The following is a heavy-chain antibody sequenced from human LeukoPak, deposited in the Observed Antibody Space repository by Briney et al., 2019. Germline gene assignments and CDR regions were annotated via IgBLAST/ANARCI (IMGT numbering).Heavy chain of an antibody. J-gene: IGHJ4*02. CDR1: GYTFTSYG. D-gene: IGHD3-16*02. CDR2: ISAYNGNT. CDR3: ARDSEYYDYVWGSYRLGFDY. Sequence: ASVKVSCKASGYTFTSYGISWVRQAPGQGLEWMGWISAYNGNTNYAQKLQGRVTMTTDTSTSTAYMELRSLRSDDTAVYYCARDSEYYDYVWGSYRLGFDYWGQGTLVTVSS. V-gene: IGHV1-18*01.